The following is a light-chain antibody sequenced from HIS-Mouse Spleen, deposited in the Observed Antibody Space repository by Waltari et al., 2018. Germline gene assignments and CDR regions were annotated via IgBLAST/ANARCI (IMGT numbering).Light chain of an antibody. CDR1: NIGSKS. Sequence: SYVLTQPPSVSVAPGQTARITCGGNNIGSKSVHWYQQKPVQAPVLVVYDDRDRPSGLPWRFSGSNSRNTATLTISRVEAGDEADYYCQVWDSSSDPLYVFGTGTKVTVL. J-gene: IGLJ1*01. CDR3: QVWDSSSDPLYV. CDR2: DDR. V-gene: IGLV3-21*02.